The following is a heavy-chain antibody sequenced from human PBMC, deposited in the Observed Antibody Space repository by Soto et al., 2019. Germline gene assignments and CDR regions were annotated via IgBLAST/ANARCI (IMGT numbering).Heavy chain of an antibody. D-gene: IGHD3-3*01. Sequence: QVQLQESGPGLVKPSETLSLTCTVSGGSISSYYWSWIRQPAGKGLEWIGRIYTSGSTYYNPSLKSRVTMSVDTSKNQFSLKLSSVTAADTAVYYCARDVRWSGRPNSYYFDYWGQGTLVTVSS. J-gene: IGHJ4*02. CDR1: GGSISSYY. V-gene: IGHV4-4*07. CDR3: ARDVRWSGRPNSYYFDY. CDR2: IYTSGST.